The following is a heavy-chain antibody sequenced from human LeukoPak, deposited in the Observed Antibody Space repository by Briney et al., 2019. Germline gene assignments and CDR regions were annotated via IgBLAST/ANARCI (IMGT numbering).Heavy chain of an antibody. CDR3: AARSSSDGPFDY. V-gene: IGHV1-58*02. Sequence: SSHASGLAVTSSAMQGVRPARRQRSGWRGWGVVGSGNTNSAHKFQERVTITRDMSTSTANMEPSSLRSEDTAVYSCAARSSSDGPFDYWGQGTLVTVSS. CDR2: GVVGSGNT. J-gene: IGHJ4*02. D-gene: IGHD6-6*01. CDR1: GLAVTSSA.